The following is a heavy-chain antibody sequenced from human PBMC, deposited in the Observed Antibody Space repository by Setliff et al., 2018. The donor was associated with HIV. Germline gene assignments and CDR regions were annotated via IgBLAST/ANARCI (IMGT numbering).Heavy chain of an antibody. Sequence: PSETLSLTCTVSGASISSHNYYWGRIRQSPGKGLEWIASIRSSGDTYYNPSLQNRVIISVDTSNNQISLKLTSVTAADTAVYYCTIPASSLAPNWGRGTQVTVSS. CDR3: TIPASSLAPN. CDR1: GASISSHNYY. CDR2: IRSSGDT. J-gene: IGHJ4*02. V-gene: IGHV4-39*01.